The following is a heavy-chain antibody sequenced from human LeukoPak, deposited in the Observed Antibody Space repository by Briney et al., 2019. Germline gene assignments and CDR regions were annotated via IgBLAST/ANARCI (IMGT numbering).Heavy chain of an antibody. D-gene: IGHD6-19*01. V-gene: IGHV6-1*01. CDR3: ARVISVAVAGPFDY. Sequence: SQTLSLTCAISGDSVSSNSAAWNWIRQSPSRGLEWLGRTYYRSKWYNDYAVSVKSRITINPDTSKNQFSLQLNSVTPEDTAVYHCARVISVAVAGPFDYWGQGTLVTVSS. J-gene: IGHJ4*02. CDR2: TYYRSKWYN. CDR1: GDSVSSNSAA.